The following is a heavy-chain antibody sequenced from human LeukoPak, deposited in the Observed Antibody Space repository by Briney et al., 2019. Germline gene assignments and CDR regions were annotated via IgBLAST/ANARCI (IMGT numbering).Heavy chain of an antibody. J-gene: IGHJ3*02. CDR1: GGSISSDY. CDR3: ARRRDYYGSRGYYAFDI. V-gene: IGHV4-59*01. Sequence: SETLSLTCNVSGGSISSDYWTWIRQPPGKGLEWIGNIYYSGSTNYNPSLKSRVTISVDTSKNQFSLKLNSVTAADTAVYYCARRRDYYGSRGYYAFDIWGHGTMVTVSS. CDR2: IYYSGST. D-gene: IGHD3-22*01.